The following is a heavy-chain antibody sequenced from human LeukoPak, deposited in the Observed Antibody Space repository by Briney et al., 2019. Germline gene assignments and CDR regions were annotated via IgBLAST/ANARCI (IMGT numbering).Heavy chain of an antibody. CDR1: TFPFSSYE. CDR2: ISNSGSTI. D-gene: IGHD1-14*01. V-gene: IGHV3-48*03. J-gene: IGHJ2*01. Sequence: PGGSLRLSCAASTFPFSSYEMIWVRPAPGRGLEWVSYISNSGSTIYYPASVTGRFTISRDNAKNSLYLQMNSLRAEDTAVYYCARDPDRNYWYFDLWGRGTLVTVSS. CDR3: ARDPDRNYWYFDL.